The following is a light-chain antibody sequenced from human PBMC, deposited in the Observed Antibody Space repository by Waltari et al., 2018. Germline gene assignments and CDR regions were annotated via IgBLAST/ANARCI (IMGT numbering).Light chain of an antibody. V-gene: IGLV2-14*01. Sequence: QSALTQPASVSGSPGQSITFSCTGTSSDVGGSTYASWYQHHPGKAPKLLIYEISNRPSGISYRFSGSKSGNTASLTISGLQAEDEADYYCSSYTSSTTYVVFGGGTKLTVL. CDR3: SSYTSSTTYVV. CDR2: EIS. CDR1: SSDVGGSTY. J-gene: IGLJ2*01.